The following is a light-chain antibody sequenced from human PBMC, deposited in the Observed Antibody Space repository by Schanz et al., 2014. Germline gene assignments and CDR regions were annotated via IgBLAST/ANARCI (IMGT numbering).Light chain of an antibody. V-gene: IGKV1-5*01. J-gene: IGKJ1*01. Sequence: DIQMTQSPSSLSASIGDTVTISCRASRSINTYLNWYQHKSGKAPKLLIYVASNLQSSVPSRFSGSGSGTEFTLTISSLQPDDFATYYCQQYNSYPTFGQGTKVEIK. CDR2: VAS. CDR3: QQYNSYPT. CDR1: RSINTY.